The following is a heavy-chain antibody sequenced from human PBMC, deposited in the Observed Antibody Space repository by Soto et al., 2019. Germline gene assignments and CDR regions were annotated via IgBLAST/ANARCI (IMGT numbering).Heavy chain of an antibody. CDR3: ARLEGYSGYDFL. V-gene: IGHV4-34*01. CDR1: GGSFSGYY. Sequence: QVQLQQWGAGLLKPSETLSLTCAVYGGSFSGYYWSWIRQPPGKGLEWIGEINHSGSTNYNPSLKSRVTISVDTSKNQFSLKLSSVTAADTAVYYCARLEGYSGYDFLWGQGTLVTVSS. CDR2: INHSGST. J-gene: IGHJ4*02. D-gene: IGHD5-12*01.